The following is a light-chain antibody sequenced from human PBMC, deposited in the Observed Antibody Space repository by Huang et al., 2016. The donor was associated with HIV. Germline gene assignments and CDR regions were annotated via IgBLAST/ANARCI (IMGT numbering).Light chain of an antibody. CDR1: QSLLHSNGFNY. V-gene: IGKV2-28*01. Sequence: DIVMTQSPLSLPVTPGEPASISCRSSQSLLHSNGFNYLDWYLQKPGQSPQLLISLSSNRASGVPDRFSGSGSVTYFTLKISRVEAEDVGVYYCMQALQTPRTFGQGTRLEIK. CDR2: LSS. CDR3: MQALQTPRT. J-gene: IGKJ5*01.